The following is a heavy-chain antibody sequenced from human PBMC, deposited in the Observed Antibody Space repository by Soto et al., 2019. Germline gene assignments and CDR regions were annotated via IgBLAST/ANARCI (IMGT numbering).Heavy chain of an antibody. Sequence: PSETLSLTCAVSGGSITFTDWWSWVRQPPGKGLEWIGEVSHSGTTNYNPSLKSRVTMSADKSKNQFSLNLTSVTAADTAVYYCAASPASVAGDYWGQGILVTVSS. CDR3: AASPASVAGDY. V-gene: IGHV4-4*02. CDR1: GGSITFTDW. CDR2: VSHSGTT. J-gene: IGHJ4*02. D-gene: IGHD6-19*01.